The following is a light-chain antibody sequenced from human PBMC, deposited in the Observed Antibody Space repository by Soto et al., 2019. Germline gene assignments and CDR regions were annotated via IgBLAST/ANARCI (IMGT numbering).Light chain of an antibody. CDR1: KFVTSNY. Sequence: EVVLTQSPGTLSLSPGERATLSCRASKFVTSNYLAWYQQKSGQAPRLLIFGASYRATGIPDRFSGSGSGTDFTLTISGLEPEDFALYYCQQYSASVLTFGGGTRVDI. CDR3: QQYSASVLT. V-gene: IGKV3-20*01. J-gene: IGKJ4*01. CDR2: GAS.